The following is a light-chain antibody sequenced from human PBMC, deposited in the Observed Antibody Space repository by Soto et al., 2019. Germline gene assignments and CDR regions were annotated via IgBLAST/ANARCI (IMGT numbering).Light chain of an antibody. CDR2: GAS. Sequence: EIVLTQSPVTLSLSPGARATLSCRARQSVSSTYLIWYQQKRGQAPRLLIYGASSRATGVPDRFSGGGSGTDFTLTISRLEPEDFAVYYCQQRSNWPPITFGQGTRLEIK. CDR3: QQRSNWPPIT. J-gene: IGKJ5*01. V-gene: IGKV3D-20*02. CDR1: QSVSSTY.